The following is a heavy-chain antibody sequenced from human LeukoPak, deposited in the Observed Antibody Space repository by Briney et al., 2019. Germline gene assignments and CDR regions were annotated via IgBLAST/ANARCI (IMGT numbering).Heavy chain of an antibody. CDR1: GFTFSSYA. CDR2: ISGSGGST. Sequence: GGSLRLSCAASGFTFSSYAMSWVRQAPGKGLEWVSAISGSGGSTYYADSVKGRFTISRDNSKNTLYLQMNSLRAEDTAVYYCAKDQSDIITMTVVVSLFDYWGQGTLVTVSS. D-gene: IGHD3-22*01. J-gene: IGHJ4*02. CDR3: AKDQSDIITMTVVVSLFDY. V-gene: IGHV3-23*01.